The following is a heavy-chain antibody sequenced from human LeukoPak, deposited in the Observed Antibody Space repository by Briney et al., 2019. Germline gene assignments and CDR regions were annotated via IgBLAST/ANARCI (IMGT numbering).Heavy chain of an antibody. CDR1: GYTFTGYY. V-gene: IGHV1-2*02. Sequence: ASVKVSCKASGYTFTGYYMHWVRQAPGQGLEWMGWINPNSGGTNYAQEFQGRVTMTRDTSISTAYMELSRLRSDDTAVYYCARGSSGWYFDFDYWGQGTLVTVSS. D-gene: IGHD6-19*01. CDR3: ARGSSGWYFDFDY. J-gene: IGHJ4*02. CDR2: INPNSGGT.